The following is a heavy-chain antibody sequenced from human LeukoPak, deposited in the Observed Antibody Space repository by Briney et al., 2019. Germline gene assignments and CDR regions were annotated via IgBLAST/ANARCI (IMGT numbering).Heavy chain of an antibody. V-gene: IGHV4-61*02. CDR2: IYTSGST. D-gene: IGHD1-26*01. CDR3: AAGSYGYWFFDL. Sequence: SETLSLTCTVSGGSISSGSYYWSWIRQPAGKGLEWIGRIYTSGSTNYNSSLKSRVTISVDTSKNQFSLKLSSVTAADTAVYYCAAGSYGYWFFDLWGRGTLVTVSS. CDR1: GGSISSGSYY. J-gene: IGHJ2*01.